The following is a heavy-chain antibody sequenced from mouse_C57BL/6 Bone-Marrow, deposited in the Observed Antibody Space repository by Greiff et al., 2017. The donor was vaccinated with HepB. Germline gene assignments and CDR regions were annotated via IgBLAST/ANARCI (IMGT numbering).Heavy chain of an antibody. CDR2: IDPETGGT. V-gene: IGHV1-15*01. J-gene: IGHJ2*01. D-gene: IGHD1-1*01. CDR1: GYTFTDYE. Sequence: QVQLQQSGAELVRPGASVTLSCKASGYTFTDYEMHWVKQTPVHGLEWIGAIDPETGGTAYNQKFKGKAILTADKSSSTAYMELRSLPSEDSAVYYCTGREAYYYGSSPYYFDYWGQGTTLTDSS. CDR3: TGREAYYYGSSPYYFDY.